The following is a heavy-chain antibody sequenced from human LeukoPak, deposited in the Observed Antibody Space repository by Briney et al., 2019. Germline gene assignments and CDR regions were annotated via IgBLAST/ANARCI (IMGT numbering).Heavy chain of an antibody. CDR3: AREVAVGIGAYNF. Sequence: GGSLRLSCVASGFTFTSFYTSWVRQAPGKGLGWVANINLDGSEQYYVDSVKGRFTISRDNAKNSLYLQMNSLWAEDTAVYYCAREVAVGIGAYNFWGQGTLVTVSS. V-gene: IGHV3-7*01. CDR2: INLDGSEQ. J-gene: IGHJ4*02. CDR1: GFTFTSFY. D-gene: IGHD6-13*01.